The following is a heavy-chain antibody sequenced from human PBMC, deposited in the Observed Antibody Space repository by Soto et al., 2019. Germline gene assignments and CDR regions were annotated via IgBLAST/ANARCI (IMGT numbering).Heavy chain of an antibody. D-gene: IGHD2-2*01. CDR2: IYHTGNT. CDR1: GGSISDESY. V-gene: IGHV4-30-4*01. CDR3: ARDEYQLLSSVSWFDS. J-gene: IGHJ5*01. Sequence: SETLSLTCTVFGGSISDESYWSWIRQTPGKGLEWIGYIYHTGNTYYNTSLRSRVPSSVDKSKSQFSLKLISVTAADTAVYFCARDEYQLLSSVSWFDSWGQGTLVTVSS.